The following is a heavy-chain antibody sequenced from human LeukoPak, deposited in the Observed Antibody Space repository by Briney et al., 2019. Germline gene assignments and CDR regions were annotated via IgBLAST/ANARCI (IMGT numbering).Heavy chain of an antibody. D-gene: IGHD3-9*01. J-gene: IGHJ4*02. Sequence: ATVKISCKASGYTFNDYYIHWVQQAPGKGLEWMGSVDLEDGDTIYAEKFQGRVTITADTSTDTAYMDLSSLRSFDTAVYYCARGSRSFDWLRSYFDFWGQGTLVSVSS. CDR1: GYTFNDYY. CDR3: ARGSRSFDWLRSYFDF. V-gene: IGHV1-69-2*01. CDR2: VDLEDGDT.